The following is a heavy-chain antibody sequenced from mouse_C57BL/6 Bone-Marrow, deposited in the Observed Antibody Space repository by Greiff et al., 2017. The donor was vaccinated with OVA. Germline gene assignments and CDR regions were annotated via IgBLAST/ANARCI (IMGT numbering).Heavy chain of an antibody. J-gene: IGHJ1*03. CDR3: ARRDYCYRYFDV. CDR2: IYPRSGTT. D-gene: IGHD1-1*01. CDR1: GYTFTSYG. V-gene: IGHV1-81*01. Sequence: QVQLQQSGAELARPGASVKLSCKASGYTFTSYGISWVKQRTGQGLEWIGEIYPRSGTTYYNEKFNGKATLTADKSSSTAYMERRSLITVDTAVYFGARRDYCYRYFDVWGTGTTVTVSS.